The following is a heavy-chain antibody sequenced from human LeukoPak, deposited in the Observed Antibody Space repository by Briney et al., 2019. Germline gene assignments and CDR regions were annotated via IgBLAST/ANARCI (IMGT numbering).Heavy chain of an antibody. Sequence: ASVNVSCKASGYIFTSYVLHWVRQAPGQGLEWMGWINTNTGNPTYAQGFTGRFVFSLDTSVSTAYLQISSLKADDTAMYYCARGDYETHGYQTRWGQGTLVTVSS. D-gene: IGHD3-22*01. CDR2: INTNTGNP. CDR1: GYIFTSYV. J-gene: IGHJ4*02. V-gene: IGHV7-4-1*02. CDR3: ARGDYETHGYQTR.